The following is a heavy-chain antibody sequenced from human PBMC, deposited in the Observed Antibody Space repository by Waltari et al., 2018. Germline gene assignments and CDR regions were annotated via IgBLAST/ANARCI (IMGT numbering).Heavy chain of an antibody. J-gene: IGHJ4*02. CDR1: GYSFTNFG. D-gene: IGHD3-10*02. Sequence: QVQLVQSGPEARKPGASVKVSCKASGYSFTNFGITWVRQAPGQGLEWLGRIITYDGTTSLAQKFQGRLTLTVETSTSTSYLVLSSLRSDDTAVYYCARLSGTLVRGVIKRPFDSWGQGTLVTVSS. CDR3: ARLSGTLVRGVIKRPFDS. CDR2: IITYDGTT. V-gene: IGHV1-18*01.